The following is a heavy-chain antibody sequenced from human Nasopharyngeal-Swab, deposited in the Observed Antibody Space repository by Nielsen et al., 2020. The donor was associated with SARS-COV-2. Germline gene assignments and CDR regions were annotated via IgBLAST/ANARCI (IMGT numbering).Heavy chain of an antibody. J-gene: IGHJ3*02. CDR3: ARDRSIAAAGTAFDI. D-gene: IGHD6-13*01. Sequence: ASVKVSCKASGYTFTSYYMHWVRQAPGQGLEWMGWINPNSGGTNYAQKFQGSVTMTRDTSISTAYMELSRLRSDDTAVYYCARDRSIAAAGTAFDIWGQGTMVTVSS. CDR2: INPNSGGT. V-gene: IGHV1-2*02. CDR1: GYTFTSYY.